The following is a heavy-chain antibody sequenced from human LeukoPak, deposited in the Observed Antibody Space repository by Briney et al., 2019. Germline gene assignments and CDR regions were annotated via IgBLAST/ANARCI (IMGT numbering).Heavy chain of an antibody. J-gene: IGHJ3*02. V-gene: IGHV4-34*01. CDR1: GGSFSGYY. Sequence: SETLSLTCAVYGGSFSGYYWSWIRQPPGKGLEWIGEINHSGSTNYNPSLKSRVTISVDTSKNQFSLKLSSVTAADTAVYYCATGSGTTVVTTDAFDIWGQGTMVTVSS. CDR3: ATGSGTTVVTTDAFDI. CDR2: INHSGST. D-gene: IGHD4-23*01.